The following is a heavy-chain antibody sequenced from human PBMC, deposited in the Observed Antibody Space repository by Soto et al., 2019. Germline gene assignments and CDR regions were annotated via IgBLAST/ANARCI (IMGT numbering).Heavy chain of an antibody. CDR1: GFTFSSYG. CDR3: AKESWEPGYSGYDPRKPYYYYMDV. Sequence: GGSLRLSCAASGFTFSSYGMHWVRQAPGKGLEWVVVISYDGSNKYYADSVKGRFTISRDNSKNTLYVQMNSLRAEDTAVYYCAKESWEPGYSGYDPRKPYYYYMDVWGKGTTVTVSS. CDR2: ISYDGSNK. V-gene: IGHV3-30*18. J-gene: IGHJ6*03. D-gene: IGHD5-12*01.